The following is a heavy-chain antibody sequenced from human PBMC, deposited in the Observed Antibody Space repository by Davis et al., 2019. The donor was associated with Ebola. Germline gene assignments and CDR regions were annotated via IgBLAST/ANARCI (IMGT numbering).Heavy chain of an antibody. CDR3: ARGTIFGVVRYYYYGMDV. Sequence: SETLSLTCTISGGSISSNTYYWDWLRQPPGKRLEWIGSISHTGGTYYNPSLKSHITVDTSRNQFSLELSSVTAADTAVYYCARGTIFGVVRYYYYGMDVWGQGTTVTVSS. CDR1: GGSISSNTYY. CDR2: ISHTGGT. V-gene: IGHV4-39*07. D-gene: IGHD3-3*01. J-gene: IGHJ6*02.